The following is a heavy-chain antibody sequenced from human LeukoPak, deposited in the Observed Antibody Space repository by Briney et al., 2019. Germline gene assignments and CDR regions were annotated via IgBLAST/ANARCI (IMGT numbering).Heavy chain of an antibody. V-gene: IGHV4-38-2*02. D-gene: IGHD4-17*01. CDR3: ARDESYGDYESTSFYYYYMDV. CDR2: IYHSGST. J-gene: IGHJ6*03. CDR1: GYSISSGYY. Sequence: PSETLSLTCTVSGYSISSGYYWGWIRQPPGKGLEWIGSIYHSGSTNYNPSLKSRVTMSVDTSKNQFSLKLSSVTAADTAVYYCARDESYGDYESTSFYYYYMDVWGKGTTVTISS.